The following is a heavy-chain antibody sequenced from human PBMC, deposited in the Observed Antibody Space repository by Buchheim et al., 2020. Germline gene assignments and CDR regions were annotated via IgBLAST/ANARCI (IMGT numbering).Heavy chain of an antibody. Sequence: EVQLVESGGGLVQPGGSLRLSCAASGFTFSSYWMHWVRQAPGKGLVWVSRINSYGSSTSYADSVKGRFTISRDNAKNTLYLQINSLRAEDTAVYYCARDQYYDILTGYPDYGMDVWGQGTT. D-gene: IGHD3-9*01. J-gene: IGHJ6*02. CDR2: INSYGSST. V-gene: IGHV3-74*01. CDR1: GFTFSSYW. CDR3: ARDQYYDILTGYPDYGMDV.